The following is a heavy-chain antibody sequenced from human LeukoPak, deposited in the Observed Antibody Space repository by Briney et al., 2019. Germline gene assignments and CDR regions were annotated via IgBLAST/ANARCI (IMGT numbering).Heavy chain of an antibody. CDR3: ASLGGTSPYYYYMDV. J-gene: IGHJ6*03. D-gene: IGHD3-16*01. CDR2: IYHSGST. CDR1: GGSISSGGYY. V-gene: IGHV4-30-2*01. Sequence: SQTLSLTCTVSGGSISSGGYYWSWIRQPPGKGLEWIGYIYHSGSTYYNPSLKSRVTISVDRSKNQFSLKLSSVTAADTAVYYCASLGGTSPYYYYMDVWGKGTTVTVSS.